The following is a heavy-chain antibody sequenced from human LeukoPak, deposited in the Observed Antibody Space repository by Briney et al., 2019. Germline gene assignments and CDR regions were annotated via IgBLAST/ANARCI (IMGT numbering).Heavy chain of an antibody. CDR3: AKPVGGISPIFYYFDY. CDR1: GFTFSSYA. D-gene: IGHD1-26*01. V-gene: IGHV3-23*01. CDR2: ISGSGGST. Sequence: GGSLRLSCAASGFTFSSYAMSWVRQAPGKGLEWVSAISGSGGSTYYADSVKGRFTISRDNSKNTLYLQMNSLRAEDTAVYYCAKPVGGISPIFYYFDYWGQGTLVTVSS. J-gene: IGHJ4*02.